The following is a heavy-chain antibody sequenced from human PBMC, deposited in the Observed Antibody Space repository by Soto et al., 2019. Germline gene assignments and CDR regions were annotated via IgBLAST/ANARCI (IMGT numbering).Heavy chain of an antibody. J-gene: IGHJ6*02. CDR1: GFTFSSYS. CDR3: ARDESITIFGVVPRMDV. CDR2: ISSSSSYI. Sequence: VGSLRLSCAASGFTFSSYSMNWVRQAPGKGLEWVSSISSSSSYIYYADSVKGRFTISRDNAKNSLYLQMNSLRAEDTAVYYCARDESITIFGVVPRMDVWGQGTTVTVSS. D-gene: IGHD3-3*01. V-gene: IGHV3-21*01.